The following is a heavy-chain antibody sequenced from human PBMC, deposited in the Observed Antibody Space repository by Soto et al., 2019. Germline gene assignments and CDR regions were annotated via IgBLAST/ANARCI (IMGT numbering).Heavy chain of an antibody. CDR2: ISGSGGST. CDR3: AKGLSLHYCSGGPFDY. D-gene: IGHD3-10*01. CDR1: GFTFSSYA. Sequence: EVQLLESGGGLVQPGGSLRLSCAASGFTFSSYAMSWVRQAPGKGLEWVSAISGSGGSTYYADSVKGRLTIFRDNSKLTLYLQMNSLRTESTAVYYCAKGLSLHYCSGGPFDYWGQGTLVTVYS. V-gene: IGHV3-23*01. J-gene: IGHJ4*02.